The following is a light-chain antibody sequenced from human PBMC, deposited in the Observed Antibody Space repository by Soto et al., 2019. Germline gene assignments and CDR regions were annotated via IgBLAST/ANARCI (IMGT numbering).Light chain of an antibody. Sequence: EIVLTQSPATLSLSPGERATLSCRASQSVSSYLGWYQQKPGQAPRLLIYDASIRATGIPARFSGSGSGTDFTLTIXSLEPEDFAVYYCQQRSNWYTFGQGTKLEIK. CDR2: DAS. J-gene: IGKJ2*01. CDR3: QQRSNWYT. V-gene: IGKV3-11*01. CDR1: QSVSSY.